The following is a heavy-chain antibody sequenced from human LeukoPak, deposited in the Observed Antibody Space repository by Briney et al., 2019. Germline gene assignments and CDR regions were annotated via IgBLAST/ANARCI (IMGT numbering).Heavy chain of an antibody. V-gene: IGHV4-34*01. J-gene: IGHJ6*03. CDR3: ARGRQDVTMIVVVMTAVSYYLDV. CDR2: MNPSGST. Sequence: SETLSLTCAVYGGFFSGYYWTWIRQTPEKGLEWIGEMNPSGSTNYNPPLKSRVTISVDTSKNQFSLELSSVTAADTAVYYCARGRQDVTMIVVVMTAVSYYLDVWGKGTTVTV. D-gene: IGHD3-22*01. CDR1: GGFFSGYY.